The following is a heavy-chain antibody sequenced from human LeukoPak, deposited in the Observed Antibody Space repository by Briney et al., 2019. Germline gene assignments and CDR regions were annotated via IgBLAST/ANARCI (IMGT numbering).Heavy chain of an antibody. Sequence: GGSLRLSCAASGFTFSSYAMSWVRQAPGKGLEWVSAIGGSGGSTYYADSVKGRFTISRDNSKNTLYLQMNSLRAEDTAVYYCCTSPSFGSSWYQFNYWGQGALVIVSS. J-gene: IGHJ4*02. CDR1: GFTFSSYA. CDR3: CTSPSFGSSWYQFNY. D-gene: IGHD6-13*01. V-gene: IGHV3-23*01. CDR2: IGGSGGST.